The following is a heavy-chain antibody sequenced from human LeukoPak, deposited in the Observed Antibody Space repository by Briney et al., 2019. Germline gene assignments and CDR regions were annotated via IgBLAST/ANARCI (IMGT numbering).Heavy chain of an antibody. J-gene: IGHJ4*02. V-gene: IGHV3-73*01. D-gene: IGHD5-24*01. CDR3: ARDSRDGYNWGIDY. Sequence: GGSLRLSCAASGFTFSGSAMHWVRQTSGKGLEWVGYIRSKTHNYATLYAASVKGRFTISRDDSKNTAYLQMNSLKTGDTAVYYCARDSRDGYNWGIDYWGQGTLVTVSS. CDR2: IRSKTHNYAT. CDR1: GFTFSGSA.